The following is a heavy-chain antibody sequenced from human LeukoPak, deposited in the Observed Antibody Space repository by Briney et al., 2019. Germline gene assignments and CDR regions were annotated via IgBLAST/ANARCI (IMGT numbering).Heavy chain of an antibody. D-gene: IGHD3-9*01. CDR1: GFTFSSYW. Sequence: GGSLRLSCAASGFTFSSYWMSWVRQAPGKGLEWVANIKQDGSEKYYVDSVKGRFTISRDNAKNSLYLQMNSLRAEDTAVYYCARNGEDDISGTDYYMDVWGKGTTVTVPS. CDR3: ARNGEDDISGTDYYMDV. CDR2: IKQDGSEK. J-gene: IGHJ6*03. V-gene: IGHV3-7*01.